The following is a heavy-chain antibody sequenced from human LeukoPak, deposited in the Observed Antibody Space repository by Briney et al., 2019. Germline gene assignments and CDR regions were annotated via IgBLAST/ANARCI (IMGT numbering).Heavy chain of an antibody. CDR2: ISGSGGST. V-gene: IGHV3-23*01. J-gene: IGHJ4*02. CDR3: AKETKVVPAAPAGY. D-gene: IGHD2-2*01. Sequence: GGSLRLSCAASGFTFSSYAMTWVRQAPGKGLEWVSAISGSGGSTYYADSVKGRFTIPRDNSKNTLYLQMNSLRAEDTAVYYCAKETKVVPAAPAGYWGQGTLVTVSS. CDR1: GFTFSSYA.